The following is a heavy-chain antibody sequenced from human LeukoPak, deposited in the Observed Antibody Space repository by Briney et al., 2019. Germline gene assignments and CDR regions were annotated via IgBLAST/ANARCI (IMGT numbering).Heavy chain of an antibody. J-gene: IGHJ6*02. CDR3: ARGGGPLRQLVYYYYGMDV. Sequence: GGSLRLSCAASGFTFTSYTMNWVRRAPGKGLEWVSSISSDSSYVFYADSVRGRFTISRDNAKNSLYLQMNSLRAEDTAVYYCARGGGPLRQLVYYYYGMDVWGQGTTVTVSS. D-gene: IGHD6-6*01. V-gene: IGHV3-21*01. CDR2: ISSDSSYV. CDR1: GFTFTSYT.